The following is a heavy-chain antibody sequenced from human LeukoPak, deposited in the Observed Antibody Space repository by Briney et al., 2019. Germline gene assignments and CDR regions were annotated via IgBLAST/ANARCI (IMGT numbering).Heavy chain of an antibody. V-gene: IGHV6-1*01. J-gene: IGHJ4*02. D-gene: IGHD3-10*01. CDR1: GDSVSSNSAA. Sequence: SQTLSLTCAISGDSVSSNSAAWNWIRQSPSRGLEWLGRTYYRSKWYNDYAVSVKSRITINPDTSKNQFSLQLNSVTPEDTAVYYCARDGEGWFGELLPFDYWGQGTLVTVSS. CDR3: ARDGEGWFGELLPFDY. CDR2: TYYRSKWYN.